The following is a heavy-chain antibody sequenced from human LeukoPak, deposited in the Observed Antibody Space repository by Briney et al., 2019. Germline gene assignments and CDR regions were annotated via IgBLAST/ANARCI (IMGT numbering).Heavy chain of an antibody. CDR3: TRARDYFDY. D-gene: IGHD6-6*01. CDR2: IRSKAYGGTT. V-gene: IGHV3-49*04. CDR1: GFTFGDYA. J-gene: IGHJ4*02. Sequence: GGSLRLSCTASGFTFGDYAMSWVRQAPGKGLEWVGFIRSKAYGGTTEYAASVKGRFTISRADSKSIAYLQMNSLKTEDTAVYYCTRARDYFDYWGQGTLVTVSS.